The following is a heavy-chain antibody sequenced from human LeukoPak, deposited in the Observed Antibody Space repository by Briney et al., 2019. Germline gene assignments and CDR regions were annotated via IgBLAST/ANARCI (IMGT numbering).Heavy chain of an antibody. J-gene: IGHJ4*02. Sequence: PGGSLRLSCAASGFTFSAYAMSWVRQAPGKGLEWVPTFSDTDTGTYYADSVKGRFTISGDTSKNTLYLQMSGLRAEDTAIYYCAKELTRMTVAGTFGYWGQGALVTVSS. CDR3: AKELTRMTVAGTFGY. CDR2: FSDTDTGT. D-gene: IGHD6-19*01. CDR1: GFTFSAYA. V-gene: IGHV3-23*01.